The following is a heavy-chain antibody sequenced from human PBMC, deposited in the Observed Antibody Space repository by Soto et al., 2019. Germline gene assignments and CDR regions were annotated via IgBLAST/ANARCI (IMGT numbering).Heavy chain of an antibody. D-gene: IGHD2-21*02. Sequence: QVQLVQSGAEVKKPGSSVKVSCKASGGTFSSYAISWVRQAPGQGLEWMGGIIPIFGTANYAQKFQGRVTITADESMSTAYMELSSLRSEDTAVYYCAREGSYCGGDCYSAWYFDLWGRGTLVTVSS. J-gene: IGHJ2*01. V-gene: IGHV1-69*01. CDR3: AREGSYCGGDCYSAWYFDL. CDR1: GGTFSSYA. CDR2: IIPIFGTA.